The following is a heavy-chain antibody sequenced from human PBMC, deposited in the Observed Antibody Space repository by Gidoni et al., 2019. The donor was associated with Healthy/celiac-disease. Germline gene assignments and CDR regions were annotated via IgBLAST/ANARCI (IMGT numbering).Heavy chain of an antibody. V-gene: IGHV3-23*01. CDR1: GFTFSSYA. D-gene: IGHD3-9*01. J-gene: IGHJ4*02. CDR3: AKGVYYDILTGYYYFDY. Sequence: EVQLLESGGGLVQPGGSLRLSCAASGFTFSSYAMSWVRQAPGKGLEWVSAISGSGGSTYYADSVKGRFTISRDNSKNTLYLQMNSLRAEDTAVYYCAKGVYYDILTGYYYFDYWGQGTLVTVSS. CDR2: ISGSGGST.